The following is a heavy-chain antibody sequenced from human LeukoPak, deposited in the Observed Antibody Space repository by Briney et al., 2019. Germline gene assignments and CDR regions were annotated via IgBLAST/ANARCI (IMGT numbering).Heavy chain of an antibody. CDR1: GYTLTELS. CDR3: AREGSGRVKTFDY. J-gene: IGHJ4*02. Sequence: ASVKVSCKVSGYTLTELSMHWVRQAPGKGLEWMGGFDPEDGETIYAQKLQGRVTMTTDTSTSTAYMELRSLRSDDTAVYYCAREGSGRVKTFDYWGQGTLVTVSS. CDR2: FDPEDGET. D-gene: IGHD2-15*01. V-gene: IGHV1-24*01.